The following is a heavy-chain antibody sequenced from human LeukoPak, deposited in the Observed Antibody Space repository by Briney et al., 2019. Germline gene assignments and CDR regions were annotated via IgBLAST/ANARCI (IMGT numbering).Heavy chain of an antibody. CDR3: ARVYCSGGSCYLGEFDY. D-gene: IGHD2-15*01. Sequence: SETLSLTCTVSGGSISSSSYYWGWIRQPPGKGLEWIGSIYYSGTTYYNPSLKSRVTISVDTSKDQFSLNLSSVTAADTAVYYCARVYCSGGSCYLGEFDYWGQGTLVTVSS. CDR1: GGSISSSSYY. V-gene: IGHV4-39*07. CDR2: IYYSGTT. J-gene: IGHJ4*02.